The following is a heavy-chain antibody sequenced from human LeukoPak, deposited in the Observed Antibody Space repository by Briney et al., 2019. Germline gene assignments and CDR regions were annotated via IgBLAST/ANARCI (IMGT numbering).Heavy chain of an antibody. D-gene: IGHD3-9*01. Sequence: PSQTLSLTCTASGGSISSYYWSWIRQPPGKGLEWIGYICDSGGTTYNPSLKSRVTISVDTSKNQFSMKLSSVTAADTAVYYCARDRGILTGYYLNWYFDLWGRGTLVTVSS. J-gene: IGHJ2*01. CDR2: ICDSGGT. CDR3: ARDRGILTGYYLNWYFDL. CDR1: GGSISSYY. V-gene: IGHV4-59*01.